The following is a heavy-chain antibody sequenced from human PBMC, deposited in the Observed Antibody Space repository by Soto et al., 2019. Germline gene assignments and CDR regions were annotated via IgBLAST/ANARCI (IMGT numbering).Heavy chain of an antibody. CDR2: ISYDGSNK. J-gene: IGHJ6*02. CDR1: GFTFSSYA. Sequence: GESLKISCAASGFTFSSYAMHWVRQAPGKGLEWVAVISYDGSNKYYADSVKGRFTISRDNSKNTLYLQMNSLRAEDTAVYYCARDVYYGMDVWGQGTTVTVSS. CDR3: ARDVYYGMDV. V-gene: IGHV3-30-3*01.